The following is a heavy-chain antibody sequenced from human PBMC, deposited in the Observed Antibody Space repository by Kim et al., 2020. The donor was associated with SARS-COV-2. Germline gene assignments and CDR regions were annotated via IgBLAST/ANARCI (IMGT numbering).Heavy chain of an antibody. CDR1: GGSFSGYY. J-gene: IGHJ4*02. V-gene: IGHV4-34*01. CDR3: ARGRFRRVTDY. CDR2: INHSGST. D-gene: IGHD3-10*01. Sequence: SETLSLTCAVYGGSFSGYYWSWIRQPPGKGLEWIGEINHSGSTNYNPSLKSRVTISVDTSKNQFSLKLSSVTAADTAVYYCARGRFRRVTDYWGQGTLVT.